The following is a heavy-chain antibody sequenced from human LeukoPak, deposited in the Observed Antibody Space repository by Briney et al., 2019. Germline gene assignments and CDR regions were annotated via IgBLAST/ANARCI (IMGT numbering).Heavy chain of an antibody. J-gene: IGHJ2*01. V-gene: IGHV3-15*01. CDR3: TTDYGGYFDL. CDR2: IKSKTDGGTT. Sequence: PGGSLRLSCAASGFTFSNAWTSWVRHVPGKGLEWVGRIKSKTDGGTTDYAAPVKGRFTISRDDSKNTLYLQMNSLKTEDTAVYYCTTDYGGYFDLWGRGALVTVAS. CDR1: GFTFSNAW. D-gene: IGHD3-16*01.